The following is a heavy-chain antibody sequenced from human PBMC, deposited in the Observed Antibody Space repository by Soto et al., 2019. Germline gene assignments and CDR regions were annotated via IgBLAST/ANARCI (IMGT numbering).Heavy chain of an antibody. J-gene: IGHJ5*02. CDR3: ARGRIGGYWFDP. Sequence: ASVKVSFKTSGYTFTSYDITWVLQATGQGLEWMGWMNPNSGNTGYAQKFQGRVTMTRITSTSTAYLELSSLRSGDTAVYYCARGRIGGYWFDPWGQGTLVTVSS. D-gene: IGHD3-16*01. V-gene: IGHV1-8*01. CDR2: MNPNSGNT. CDR1: GYTFTSYD.